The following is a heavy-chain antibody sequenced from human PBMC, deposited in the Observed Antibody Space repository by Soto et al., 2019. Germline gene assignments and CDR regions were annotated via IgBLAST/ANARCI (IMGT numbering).Heavy chain of an antibody. Sequence: SVKVSCKASGGTFSSYAISWVRQAPGQGLEWMGGIIPIFGTANYAQKFQGRVTITADESTSTAYMELSSLRSEDTAVYYCARVHCSSTSCYTGDYYYYGMDVWGQGTTVTVSS. CDR3: ARVHCSSTSCYTGDYYYYGMDV. D-gene: IGHD2-2*02. CDR2: IIPIFGTA. CDR1: GGTFSSYA. V-gene: IGHV1-69*13. J-gene: IGHJ6*02.